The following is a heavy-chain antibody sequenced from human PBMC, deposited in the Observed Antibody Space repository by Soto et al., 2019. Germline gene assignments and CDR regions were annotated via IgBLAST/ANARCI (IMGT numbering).Heavy chain of an antibody. D-gene: IGHD5-12*01. CDR1: GFTFSSYG. Sequence: PGGSLRLSCAASGFTFSSYGMHWVRQAPGKGLEWVAVIWYDGSNKYYADSVKGRFTISRDNSKNTLYLQMNSLRAEDTAVYYCARGDGYNYYYYYYGMDVWGQGTTVTVSS. CDR3: ARGDGYNYYYYYYGMDV. V-gene: IGHV3-33*01. J-gene: IGHJ6*02. CDR2: IWYDGSNK.